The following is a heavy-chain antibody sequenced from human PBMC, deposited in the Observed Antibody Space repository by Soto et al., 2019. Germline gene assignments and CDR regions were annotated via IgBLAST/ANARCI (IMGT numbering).Heavy chain of an antibody. Sequence: SVKVSCKASGYTFTGYYMHWVRQAPGQGLEWMGWINPNSGGTNYAQKFQGRVTMTRDTSISTAYMELSRLRSDDTAVYYCARDLVVVPAANYIPFDYWGQGTLVTVSS. D-gene: IGHD2-2*01. V-gene: IGHV1-2*02. J-gene: IGHJ4*02. CDR3: ARDLVVVPAANYIPFDY. CDR1: GYTFTGYY. CDR2: INPNSGGT.